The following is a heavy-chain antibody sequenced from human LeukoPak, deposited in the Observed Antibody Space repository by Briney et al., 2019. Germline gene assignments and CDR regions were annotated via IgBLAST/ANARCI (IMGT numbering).Heavy chain of an antibody. CDR3: ARESHSVVTRYFQH. D-gene: IGHD4-23*01. CDR2: ISSSSTYI. CDR1: GFTFSSYS. J-gene: IGHJ1*01. Sequence: PGGSLRLSCAASGFTFSSYSMNWVRQAPGKGLEWVSSISSSSTYIYYADSVKGRFTISRDNAKNSLYLQMNSLRADDTAIYYCARESHSVVTRYFQHWGQGTLVTVSS. V-gene: IGHV3-21*01.